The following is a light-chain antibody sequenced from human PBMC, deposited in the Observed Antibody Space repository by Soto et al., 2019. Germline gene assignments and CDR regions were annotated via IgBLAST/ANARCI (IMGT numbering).Light chain of an antibody. J-gene: IGKJ1*01. CDR1: QSISNT. CDR2: GAS. Sequence: EIVMTQSPATLSVSPGERATLSCRASQSISNTLAWYQQKPGQAPRLLIYGASTRATGIPARFSGSGSGTEFTLTISSLQSEDFAVYYCQQYNNWPRWTFGQGTKVEIK. CDR3: QQYNNWPRWT. V-gene: IGKV3-15*01.